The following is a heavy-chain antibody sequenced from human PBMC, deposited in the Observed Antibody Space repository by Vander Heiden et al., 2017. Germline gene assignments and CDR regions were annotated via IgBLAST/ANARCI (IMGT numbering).Heavy chain of an antibody. CDR1: GYTLTSSD. J-gene: IGHJ4*02. Sequence: QVQLVQSGAEVKKPGASVKVSCKASGYTLTSSDINWVRQAAGQGLEWMEWMNPNSGNTGYAQKFQGRVTMTRNTSISTAYMELSSLRSEDTAVYYCAILCIPQYYDFWSGYSRVDYWGQGTLVTVSS. CDR2: MNPNSGNT. CDR3: AILCIPQYYDFWSGYSRVDY. V-gene: IGHV1-8*01. D-gene: IGHD3-3*01.